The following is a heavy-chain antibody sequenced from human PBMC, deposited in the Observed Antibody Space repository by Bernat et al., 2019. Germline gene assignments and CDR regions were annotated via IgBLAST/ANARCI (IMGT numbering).Heavy chain of an antibody. CDR2: ISAYNGNT. Sequence: QVQLVQSGAEVKKPGASVKVSCKASGYTFTSYGISWVRQAPGQGLEWMGWISAYNGNTNYAQKLQGRVTMTTDTSTSTAYMELRSLRSDDTAVYYCVRDSSSWTTYYYYYYYMDVWGKGTTVTVSS. CDR1: GYTFTSYG. J-gene: IGHJ6*03. CDR3: VRDSSSWTTYYYYYYYMDV. V-gene: IGHV1-18*01. D-gene: IGHD6-13*01.